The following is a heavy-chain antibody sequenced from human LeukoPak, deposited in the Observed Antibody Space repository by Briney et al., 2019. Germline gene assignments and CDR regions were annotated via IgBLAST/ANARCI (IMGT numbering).Heavy chain of an antibody. CDR1: GYSFTSSW. D-gene: IGHD2-21*01. V-gene: IGHV5-51*01. CDR3: ARLSIRTPDY. CDR2: IYPSDSDT. J-gene: IGHJ4*02. Sequence: GESLQISCKTPGYSFTSSWIGWVRQMPAKGLEWMGIIYPSDSDTRYSPSFRGQVTISADKSISTAYLQWSSLKASDTAMYYCARLSIRTPDYWGQGTLVTVSS.